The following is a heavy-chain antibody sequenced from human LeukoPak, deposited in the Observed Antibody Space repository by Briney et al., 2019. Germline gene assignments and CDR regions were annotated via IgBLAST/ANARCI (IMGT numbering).Heavy chain of an antibody. D-gene: IGHD3-22*01. CDR3: ARAVYYYDSSGYYGGYFDY. Sequence: PGGSLRLSCAASGFYFANYAMSWVRQAPGKGLEWVSATVGGGSPNTYHADSVKGRFTISRDNSKNTLYLQMNSLRAEDTAVYYCARAVYYYDSSGYYGGYFDYWGQGTLVTVSS. CDR2: TVGGGSPNT. CDR1: GFYFANYA. V-gene: IGHV3-23*01. J-gene: IGHJ4*02.